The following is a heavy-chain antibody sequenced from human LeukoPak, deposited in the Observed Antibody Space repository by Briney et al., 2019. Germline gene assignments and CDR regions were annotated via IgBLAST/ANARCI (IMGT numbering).Heavy chain of an antibody. J-gene: IGHJ4*02. D-gene: IGHD3-10*01. Sequence: PGGSLRLSCAASGFTFSSYWMSWVRQAPGKGLEWVANIKQDGSEKYYVDSVKGRFTISGDNAKNSLYLQMNSLRAEDTAVYYCARAEGSGSTPFDYWGQGTLVTVSS. CDR1: GFTFSSYW. V-gene: IGHV3-7*01. CDR3: ARAEGSGSTPFDY. CDR2: IKQDGSEK.